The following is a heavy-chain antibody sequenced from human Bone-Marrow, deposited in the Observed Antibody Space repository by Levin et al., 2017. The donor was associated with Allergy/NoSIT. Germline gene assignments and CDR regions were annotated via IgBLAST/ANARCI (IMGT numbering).Heavy chain of an antibody. J-gene: IGHJ5*02. CDR1: SGSITSSNSY. Sequence: ASETLSLTCTVSSGSITSSNSYWGWIRQTPGKTLEWIGNVYHTGSTYYNPSLKSRVTISLDTSKNQFSLSLNSVTAADTAVYYRAREGGVAANWFDPWGQGTLVTVSS. D-gene: IGHD2-15*01. V-gene: IGHV4-39*07. CDR3: AREGGVAANWFDP. CDR2: VYHTGST.